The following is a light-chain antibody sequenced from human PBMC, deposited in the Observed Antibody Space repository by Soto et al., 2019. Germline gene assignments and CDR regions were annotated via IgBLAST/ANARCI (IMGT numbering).Light chain of an antibody. CDR2: KTS. Sequence: DIKMTQSPSTLPAYVGDRVTITFRASQSISSWLAWYQQKPGKAPKLLIYKTSILESGVPSRFSGSGSGTEFTLTISSLQPEDSATYYCQQYNIYPYTFGQGTKVDIK. V-gene: IGKV1-5*03. CDR1: QSISSW. CDR3: QQYNIYPYT. J-gene: IGKJ2*01.